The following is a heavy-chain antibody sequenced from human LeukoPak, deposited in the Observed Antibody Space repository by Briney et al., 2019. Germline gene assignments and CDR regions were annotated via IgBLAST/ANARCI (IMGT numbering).Heavy chain of an antibody. Sequence: GESLKISCKASGYSFTSYWIGWVRQMPGKGLEYMGMVNPADSETRYSPSFLGQVTISADKSISTAFLQWSSLEASDTAMYYCARELDYGDYWGQATLVTVSS. CDR2: VNPADSET. D-gene: IGHD1-7*01. CDR3: ARELDYGDY. V-gene: IGHV5-51*01. J-gene: IGHJ4*02. CDR1: GYSFTSYW.